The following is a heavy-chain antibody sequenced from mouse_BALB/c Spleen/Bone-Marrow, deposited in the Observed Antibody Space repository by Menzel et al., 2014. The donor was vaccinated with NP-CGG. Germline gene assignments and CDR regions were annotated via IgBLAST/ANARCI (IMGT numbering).Heavy chain of an antibody. CDR3: ARRNGDY. J-gene: IGHJ2*01. CDR2: INPSNGRT. Sequence: LQQSGAELVKPGASVKLSCKASGYTFTSYWMHWVKQRPGQGLEWIGEINPSNGRTNYNEKFKNKATLTVDKSSSTAYMQLSSLTSEDSAVYYCARRNGDYWGQGTTLTVSS. V-gene: IGHV1S81*02. CDR1: GYTFTSYW.